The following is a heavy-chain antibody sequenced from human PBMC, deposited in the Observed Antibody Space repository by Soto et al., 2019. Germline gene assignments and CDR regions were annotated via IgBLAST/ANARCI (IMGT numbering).Heavy chain of an antibody. CDR1: GYSFTSYW. D-gene: IGHD6-13*01. V-gene: IGHV5-51*01. J-gene: IGHJ6*02. Sequence: PGESLKISCKGSGYSFTSYWIGWVRQMPGKGLKWMGIIYPGDSDTRYSPSFQGQVTISADKSISTAYLQWSSLKASDTAMYYCARHRGYSSSWYYYYYGMDVWGQGTTVTVSS. CDR3: ARHRGYSSSWYYYYYGMDV. CDR2: IYPGDSDT.